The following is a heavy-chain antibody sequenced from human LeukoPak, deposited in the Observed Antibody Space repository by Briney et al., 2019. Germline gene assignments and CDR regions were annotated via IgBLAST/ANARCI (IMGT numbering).Heavy chain of an antibody. D-gene: IGHD1-26*01. CDR3: ARDRVGATLVGRRENYYYMDV. CDR1: GFTFSSYG. Sequence: GSLRLSCAASGFTFSSYGMSWVRQPQGKGMEWVGYIYNSGNNNYNTSLKRGVTITEKTSKKQYTLKESPVTAADTAVYYCARDRVGATLVGRRENYYYMDVWGKGTTVTVSS. V-gene: IGHV4-59*01. CDR2: IYNSGNN. J-gene: IGHJ6*03.